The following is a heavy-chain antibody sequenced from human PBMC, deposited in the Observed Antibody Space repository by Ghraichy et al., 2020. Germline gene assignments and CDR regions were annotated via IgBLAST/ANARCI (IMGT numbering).Heavy chain of an antibody. Sequence: SETLSLTCSVSGGSISSSGYYWAWIRQPPGTGLEWIGSIYNTGRTYYKPSLKSRVTISVDMSKSQFSLRLSSVTAADTAVYYCAMYSAYDFRHFWGQGTLVTVSS. V-gene: IGHV4-39*01. D-gene: IGHD5-12*01. CDR3: AMYSAYDFRHF. CDR1: GGSISSSGYY. J-gene: IGHJ4*02. CDR2: IYNTGRT.